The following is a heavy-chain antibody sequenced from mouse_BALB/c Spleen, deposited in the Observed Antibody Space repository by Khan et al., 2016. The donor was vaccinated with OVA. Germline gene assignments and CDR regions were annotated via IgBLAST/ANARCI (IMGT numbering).Heavy chain of an antibody. CDR2: INPTSGYT. V-gene: IGHV1-7*01. CDR1: GYTFTTYW. Sequence: VQLQQSGAELAKPGASVKMSCKASGYTFTTYWLHWVKQRPGQGLEWIGYINPTSGYTDYNEKFKDKATLSADKSSSTAYMQLSSLTSEDSAVSDCTRERIDYWGQGTTLTVSS. CDR3: TRERIDY. J-gene: IGHJ2*01.